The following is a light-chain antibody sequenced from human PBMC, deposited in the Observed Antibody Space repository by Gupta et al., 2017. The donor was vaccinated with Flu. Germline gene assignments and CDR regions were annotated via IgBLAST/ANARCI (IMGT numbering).Light chain of an antibody. V-gene: IGKV3-15*01. CDR2: GAA. CDR3: QQYDNWSYT. CDR1: QNVSSN. Sequence: EIVMTQSPATLSVSPGERATLSCRASQNVSSNLAWYQQKPGQAPRLLIYGAAMRATGTPARFSGSGSGAAFTLTISSLQSEDFAVYYCQQYDNWSYTFGQGTKLEIK. J-gene: IGKJ2*01.